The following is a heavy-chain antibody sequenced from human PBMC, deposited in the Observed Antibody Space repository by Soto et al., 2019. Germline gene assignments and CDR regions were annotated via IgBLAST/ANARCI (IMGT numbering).Heavy chain of an antibody. Sequence: SVKVSCKASGGTFSSYAISWVRQAPGQGLEWMGGIIPIFGTANYAQKFQGRVTITADKSTSTAYMELSSLRSEDTAVYYCAKSMTTVTPSLGDFDYWGQGTLVTV. CDR3: AKSMTTVTPSLGDFDY. J-gene: IGHJ4*02. CDR2: IIPIFGTA. V-gene: IGHV1-69*06. CDR1: GGTFSSYA. D-gene: IGHD4-17*01.